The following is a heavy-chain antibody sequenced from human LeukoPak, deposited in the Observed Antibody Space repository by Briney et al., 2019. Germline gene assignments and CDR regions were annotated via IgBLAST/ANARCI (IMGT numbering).Heavy chain of an antibody. CDR2: ISGKGDRR. V-gene: IGHV3-23*01. D-gene: IGHD2-21*01. Sequence: GGSLRLSCVASGFTFSNYAMNWVRQAPGEGLEWVSGISGKGDRRYYADFVKGRLTISRDNSKNTLLLQINGLRAEDTAIYYCAKPIVATKGFDYWGQGTLVTVSS. J-gene: IGHJ4*02. CDR3: AKPIVATKGFDY. CDR1: GFTFSNYA.